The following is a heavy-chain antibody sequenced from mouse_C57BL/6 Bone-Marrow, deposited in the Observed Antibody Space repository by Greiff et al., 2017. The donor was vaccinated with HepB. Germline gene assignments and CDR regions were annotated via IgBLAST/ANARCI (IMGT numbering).Heavy chain of an antibody. CDR1: GFTFSDYY. CDR2: ISNGGGST. Sequence: VQLVESGGGLVQPGGSLKLSCAASGFTFSDYYMYWVRQTPEKRLEWVAYISNGGGSTYYPDTVKGRFTISRDNAKNTLYLQMSRLKSEDTAMYYCARLTTVVLDYWGQGTTLTVSS. V-gene: IGHV5-12*01. J-gene: IGHJ2*01. D-gene: IGHD1-1*01. CDR3: ARLTTVVLDY.